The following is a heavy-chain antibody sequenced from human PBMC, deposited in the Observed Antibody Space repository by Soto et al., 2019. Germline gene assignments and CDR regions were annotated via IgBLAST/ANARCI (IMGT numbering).Heavy chain of an antibody. J-gene: IGHJ4*02. CDR2: IYYSGST. CDR1: GGSISSGGYY. V-gene: IGHV4-31*03. Sequence: SETLSLTCTVSGGSISSGGYYWSWIRQHPGKGLEWIGYIYYSGSTYYNPSLKSRVTISVDTSKNQFSLKLSSVTAADTAVYYCARTNRVATRYYFDYCGQGTLVTVSS. D-gene: IGHD5-12*01. CDR3: ARTNRVATRYYFDY.